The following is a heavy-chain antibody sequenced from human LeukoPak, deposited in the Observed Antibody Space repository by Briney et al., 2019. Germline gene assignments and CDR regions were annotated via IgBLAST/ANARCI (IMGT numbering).Heavy chain of an antibody. CDR3: ARGRGAYCGGDCYSLDAFDI. Sequence: ASVKVSCKASGYTFTGYYMHWVRQAPGQGLEWMGWINPNSGGTNYAQKFQGRVTMTRDTSISTAYMELSRLRYDDTAVYYCARGRGAYCGGDCYSLDAFDIWGQGTMVTVSS. V-gene: IGHV1-2*02. J-gene: IGHJ3*02. D-gene: IGHD2-21*01. CDR1: GYTFTGYY. CDR2: INPNSGGT.